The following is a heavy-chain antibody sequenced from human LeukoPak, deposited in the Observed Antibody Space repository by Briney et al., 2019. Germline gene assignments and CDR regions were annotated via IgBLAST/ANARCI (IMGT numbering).Heavy chain of an antibody. CDR1: GYTFTSYD. CDR3: ARGGYYDFWSGYYTGIGYYYYYYMDV. CDR2: MNPNSGNT. V-gene: IGHV1-8*03. D-gene: IGHD3-3*01. J-gene: IGHJ6*03. Sequence: ASVKVSCKASGYTFTSYDINWVRQATGQGLEWMGWMNPNSGNTGYAQKFQGRVTITRNTSISTAYMELSSLRSEDTAVYYCARGGYYDFWSGYYTGIGYYYYYYMDVWGKGTTVTVSS.